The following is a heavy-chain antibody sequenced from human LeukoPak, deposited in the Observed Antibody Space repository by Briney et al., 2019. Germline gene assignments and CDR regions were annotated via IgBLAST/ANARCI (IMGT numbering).Heavy chain of an antibody. V-gene: IGHV3-33*01. CDR1: GFTFSGFG. Sequence: GGSLRLSCAASGFTFSGFGMHWVRQAPGKGLEWVAVIWYDGSNKYYADSVKGRFTISRDNPKNTLYVQMNSLRAEDTAVYYCARGRGADYGGNSGYFDYWGQGILVTVSS. CDR3: ARGRGADYGGNSGYFDY. D-gene: IGHD4-23*01. CDR2: IWYDGSNK. J-gene: IGHJ4*02.